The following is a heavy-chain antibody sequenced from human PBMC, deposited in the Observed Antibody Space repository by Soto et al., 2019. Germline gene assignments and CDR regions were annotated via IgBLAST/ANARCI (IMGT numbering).Heavy chain of an antibody. CDR3: ASGASRWYPYFFDS. J-gene: IGHJ4*02. CDR1: GYTFTSYG. D-gene: IGHD6-13*01. CDR2: IIPYYNTL. V-gene: IGHV1-69*13. Sequence: ASVKVSCKASGYTFTSYGISWVRQAPGQGLEWMGGIIPYYNTLNYAQKFQDRVTITADDSTNTVYMELSSLRSDDTAVYFCASGASRWYPYFFDSWAQGTLVTVSS.